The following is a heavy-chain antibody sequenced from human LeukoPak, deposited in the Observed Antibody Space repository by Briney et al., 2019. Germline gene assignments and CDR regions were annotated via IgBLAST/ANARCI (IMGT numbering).Heavy chain of an antibody. J-gene: IGHJ1*01. CDR2: ISYDGSNK. D-gene: IGHD2-15*01. V-gene: IGHV3-30*01. CDR3: ARDAGYCSGGSCYCQH. Sequence: GGSLRLSCAASGFTFSSYAMHWVRQAPGKGLEWVAVISYDGSNKYYADSVKGRFTISRDNSKYTLYLQMNSLRAEDTAVYYCARDAGYCSGGSCYCQHWGQGTLVTVSS. CDR1: GFTFSSYA.